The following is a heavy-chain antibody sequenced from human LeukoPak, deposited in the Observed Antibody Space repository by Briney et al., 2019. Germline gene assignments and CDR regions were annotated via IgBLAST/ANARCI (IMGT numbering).Heavy chain of an antibody. CDR1: GFTFSRSA. J-gene: IGHJ4*02. Sequence: GGSLRLSCAASGFTFSRSAMTWVRQTPGKGLDWVSSISSSGNTYYADSVKGRFTISRDNAKNSLYLQMNSLRAEDTAVYYCAREAMVFHYSSGYFDYWGQGTLVTVSS. D-gene: IGHD6-19*01. V-gene: IGHV3-23*01. CDR3: AREAMVFHYSSGYFDY. CDR2: ISSSGNT.